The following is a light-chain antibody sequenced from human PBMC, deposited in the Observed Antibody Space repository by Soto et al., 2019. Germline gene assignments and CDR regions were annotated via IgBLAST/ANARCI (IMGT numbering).Light chain of an antibody. J-gene: IGKJ4*01. CDR2: DAS. V-gene: IGKV3-11*01. Sequence: EIVLTQSPATLSLSPGERATLSCRASQSVSSYLAWYQQKPGQAPRLLIYDASNRATGIPARFSGSGSGTDFTLTISSLQAEDFATYFCQQGDSFPFTFGGGTKVEIK. CDR3: QQGDSFPFT. CDR1: QSVSSY.